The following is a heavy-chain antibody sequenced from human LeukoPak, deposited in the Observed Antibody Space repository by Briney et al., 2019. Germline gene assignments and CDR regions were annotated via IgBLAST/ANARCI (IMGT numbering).Heavy chain of an antibody. CDR2: ISNSSTYI. CDR1: GFTFSSYG. CDR3: AWYYYDNSGYYYVS. D-gene: IGHD3-22*01. V-gene: IGHV3-21*01. Sequence: GGSLRLSCAASGFTFSSYGMHWVRQAPGKGLEWVSSISNSSTYIYYVDSVKGRFTISRDNAKNSLYLQMNSLRAEDTAVYYCAWYYYDNSGYYYVSWGQGTLVTVSS. J-gene: IGHJ5*02.